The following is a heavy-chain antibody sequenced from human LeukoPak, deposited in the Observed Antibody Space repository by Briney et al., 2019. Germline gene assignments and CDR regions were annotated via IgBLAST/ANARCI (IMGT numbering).Heavy chain of an antibody. CDR1: GGSISSSSYY. Sequence: SGTLSLTCTVSGGSISSSSYYWGWIRQSPGKGLEWIGSIYYSGSTYYNPSLKSRVTISVDTSKNQFSLKLSSVTAADTAVYYCAATGYSSSWATYNWFDPWGQGTLVTVSS. CDR3: AATGYSSSWATYNWFDP. D-gene: IGHD6-13*01. J-gene: IGHJ5*02. V-gene: IGHV4-39*01. CDR2: IYYSGST.